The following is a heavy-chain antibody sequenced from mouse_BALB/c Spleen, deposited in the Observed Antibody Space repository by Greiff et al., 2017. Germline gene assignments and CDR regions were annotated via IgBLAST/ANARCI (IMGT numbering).Heavy chain of an antibody. V-gene: IGHV5-6*01. J-gene: IGHJ2*01. CDR3: ARQGYDGGTFDY. CDR1: GFTFSSYG. CDR2: ISSGGSYT. D-gene: IGHD2-2*01. Sequence: EVQRVESGGDLVKPGGSLKLSCAASGFTFSSYGMSWVRQTPDKRLEWVATISSGGSYTYYPDSVKGRFTISRDNAKNTLYLQMSSLKSEDTAMYYCARQGYDGGTFDYWGQGTTLTVSS.